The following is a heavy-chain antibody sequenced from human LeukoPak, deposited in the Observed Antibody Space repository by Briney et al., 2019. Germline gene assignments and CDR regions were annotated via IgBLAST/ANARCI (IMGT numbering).Heavy chain of an antibody. CDR3: AKTYSSGWYSGFPAEDPFDY. CDR2: ISGCGGRT. CDR1: GFLHCRCG. D-gene: IGHD6-19*01. V-gene: IGHV3-23*01. Sequence: GGSLRLPCAASGFLHCRCGMRGLRRAPGKAVEWVSAISGCGGRTYYADSVKGRFTISRDNSKNTLYLQMNILRAEDTAVYYRAKTYSSGWYSGFPAEDPFDYWGQGTLVTVSS. J-gene: IGHJ4*02.